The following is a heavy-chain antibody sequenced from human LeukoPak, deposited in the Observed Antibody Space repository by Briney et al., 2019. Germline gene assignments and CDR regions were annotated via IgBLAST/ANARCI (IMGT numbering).Heavy chain of an antibody. V-gene: IGHV3-73*01. CDR1: GFTFSGSA. Sequence: GGSLRLSCAASGFTFSGSAMHWVRQASGKGLEWVGRIRSKANSYATAYAASVKGRFTISRDDSKNTAYLQMNSLKTEDTAVYYCTSRTGIAAARAALVDIWGQGTMVTVSS. CDR3: TSRTGIAAARAALVDI. CDR2: IRSKANSYAT. J-gene: IGHJ3*02. D-gene: IGHD6-13*01.